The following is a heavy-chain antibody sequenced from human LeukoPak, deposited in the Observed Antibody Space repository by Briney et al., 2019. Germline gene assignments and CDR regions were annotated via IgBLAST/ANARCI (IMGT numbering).Heavy chain of an antibody. CDR2: IYYSGST. CDR3: AREEMATMNWFDP. Sequence: SETLSLTCTVSGGSISSGDYYWRWIRQPPGKGLEWIGYIYYSGSTYYNPSLKSRVTISVDTSKNQFSLKLSSVTAADTAVYYCAREEMATMNWFDPWGQGTLVTVSS. J-gene: IGHJ5*02. CDR1: GGSISSGDYY. D-gene: IGHD5-24*01. V-gene: IGHV4-30-4*08.